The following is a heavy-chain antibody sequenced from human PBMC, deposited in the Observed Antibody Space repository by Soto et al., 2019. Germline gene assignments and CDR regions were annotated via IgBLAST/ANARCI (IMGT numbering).Heavy chain of an antibody. CDR1: GFTFSSYA. CDR2: IGESGTPT. CDR3: ARYIPGVRYYGMDV. J-gene: IGHJ6*02. D-gene: IGHD2-2*01. Sequence: GSLRLSCAASGFTFSSYAMKWVRQAPGKGLEWVSLIGESGTPTYYADSVKGRFTISRDNSGNTLFLEMYSLRAEDTAVYYCARYIPGVRYYGMDVWGQGTTVTAP. V-gene: IGHV3-23*01.